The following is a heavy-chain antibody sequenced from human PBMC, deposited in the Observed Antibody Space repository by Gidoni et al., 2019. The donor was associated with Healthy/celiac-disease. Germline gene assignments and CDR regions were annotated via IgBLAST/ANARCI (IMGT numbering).Heavy chain of an antibody. CDR3: AKVENDYGFINWFDP. Sequence: EVQLLESGGGLVQPGGSLRLSCAASGFTFSSYAMSWVRQAPGKGREWVSAISGSGGSTYYADSVKGRFTISRDNSKNTLYLQMNSLRAEDTAVYYCAKVENDYGFINWFDPWGQGTLVTVSS. J-gene: IGHJ5*02. D-gene: IGHD4-17*01. V-gene: IGHV3-23*01. CDR1: GFTFSSYA. CDR2: ISGSGGST.